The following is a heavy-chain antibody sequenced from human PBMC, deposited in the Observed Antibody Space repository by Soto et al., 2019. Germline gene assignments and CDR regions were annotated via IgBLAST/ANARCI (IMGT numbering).Heavy chain of an antibody. Sequence: KPSETLSLTCSVYGGSFSGYYWSWIRQPPGKGLEWIGEINHSGSTNYNPSLKSRVTISVDTSKNQFSLKLSSVTAADTAVYYCARTRGTGYYKGNFDYWGQGTLVTSPQ. CDR1: GGSFSGYY. CDR3: ARTRGTGYYKGNFDY. D-gene: IGHD3-9*01. V-gene: IGHV4-34*01. J-gene: IGHJ4*02. CDR2: INHSGST.